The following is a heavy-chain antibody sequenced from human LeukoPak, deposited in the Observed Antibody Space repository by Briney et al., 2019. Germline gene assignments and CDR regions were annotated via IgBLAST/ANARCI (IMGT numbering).Heavy chain of an antibody. D-gene: IGHD3-10*01. V-gene: IGHV3-23*01. CDR2: ISDSGGST. CDR1: GFTFSNYA. J-gene: IGHJ4*02. Sequence: GGSLRLSCAASGFTFSNYAMTWVRQAPGKGLEWISGISDSGGSTYYADSVKGRFTISRDNSKNTLYLQMNSLRAEDTAVYYCAKSLSGGGYYFEYWGQGTLVTVSS. CDR3: AKSLSGGGYYFEY.